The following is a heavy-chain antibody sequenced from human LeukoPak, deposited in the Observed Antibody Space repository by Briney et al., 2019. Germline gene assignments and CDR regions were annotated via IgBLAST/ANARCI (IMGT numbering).Heavy chain of an antibody. J-gene: IGHJ4*02. CDR3: AREGSGWDYFDN. CDR2: IDSEGSST. V-gene: IGHV3-74*01. D-gene: IGHD6-19*01. CDR1: GFTLSRHW. Sequence: GGTLRLSRAASGFTLSRHWIHWVRPAPGKGLVWVSRIDSEGSSTSYADSVKGRFTISRYNDKNTLYPQRNSLRAEYTAVYYCAREGSGWDYFDNCGQGTLVTVSS.